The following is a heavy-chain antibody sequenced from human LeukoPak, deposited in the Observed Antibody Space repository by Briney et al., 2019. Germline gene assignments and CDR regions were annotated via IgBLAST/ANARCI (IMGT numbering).Heavy chain of an antibody. CDR2: IIPIFGTA. D-gene: IGHD3-22*01. J-gene: IGHJ4*02. CDR3: ARDHEDSSGYYPYYFDY. CDR1: GGTFSSYA. V-gene: IGHV1-69*13. Sequence: SVKVSCKASGGTFSSYAISWVRQAPGQGLEWMGGIIPIFGTANYAQKFQGRVTITADESTSTAYMELSSLRSEDTAVYYCARDHEDSSGYYPYYFDYWGQGTLVTVSS.